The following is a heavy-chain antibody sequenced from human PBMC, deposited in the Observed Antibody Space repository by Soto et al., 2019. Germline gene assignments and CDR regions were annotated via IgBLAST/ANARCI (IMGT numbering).Heavy chain of an antibody. CDR1: GFTFSSYA. CDR3: ARDRRGSSWTSPGINWFDP. Sequence: GGSLRLSCAASGFTFSSYAMHWVRQAPGKGLEWVAVISYDGSNKYYADSVKGRFTISRDNSKNTLYLQMNSLRAEDTAVHYCARDRRGSSWTSPGINWFDPWGQGTLVTVSS. J-gene: IGHJ5*02. CDR2: ISYDGSNK. V-gene: IGHV3-30-3*01. D-gene: IGHD6-13*01.